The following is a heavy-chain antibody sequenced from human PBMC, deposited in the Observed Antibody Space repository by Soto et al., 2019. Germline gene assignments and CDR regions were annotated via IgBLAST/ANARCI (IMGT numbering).Heavy chain of an antibody. CDR1: GGSISSYY. CDR2: IYYSGST. J-gene: IGHJ5*02. V-gene: IGHV4-59*01. CDR3: AGGDSSVEAWFDP. D-gene: IGHD3-22*01. Sequence: PSETLSLTCTVSGGSISSYYWNWIRQPPGKGLEWIGYIYYSGSTNYNPSLKSRVTISVDTSKNQFSLKLSSVTAADTAVYYCAGGDSSVEAWFDPWGQGTLVTVSS.